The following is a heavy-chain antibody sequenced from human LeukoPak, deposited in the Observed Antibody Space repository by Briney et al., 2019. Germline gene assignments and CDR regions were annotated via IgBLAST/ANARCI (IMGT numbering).Heavy chain of an antibody. J-gene: IGHJ4*02. CDR1: GFTFSSYA. V-gene: IGHV3-30-3*01. CDR2: ISYDGSNT. Sequence: GGSLRLSCAASGFTFSSYAMHWVRQAPGKGLEWVAVISYDGSNTYYADSVKDRFTISRDSSNNTLFLQMNSLRPEDTAVYYCARDKFAFGLLFDYWGQGTLVTVSS. D-gene: IGHD3/OR15-3a*01. CDR3: ARDKFAFGLLFDY.